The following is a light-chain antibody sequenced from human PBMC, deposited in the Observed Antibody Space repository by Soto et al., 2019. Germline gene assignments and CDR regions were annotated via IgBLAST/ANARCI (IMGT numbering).Light chain of an antibody. V-gene: IGLV2-14*03. CDR3: SSYRSDNTLV. CDR2: DVN. J-gene: IGLJ1*01. CDR1: SSDVGGYNF. Sequence: QSALTQPASVSASPGQSITISCTGTSSDVGGYNFVSWYQYHPGKAPKLMIYDVNNRPSGVSNRFSGSKSFNTASLMISGLQPEDEADYYCSSYRSDNTLVFGTGTKVTVL.